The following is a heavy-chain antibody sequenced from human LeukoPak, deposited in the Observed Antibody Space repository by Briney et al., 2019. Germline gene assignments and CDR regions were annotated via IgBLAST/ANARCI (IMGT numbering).Heavy chain of an antibody. J-gene: IGHJ6*02. CDR3: ARFKYDFWSGSRSYYFYGMDV. CDR2: IYYSGST. Sequence: PSETLSLTYTVSGGSISSHYWSWIRQPPGKGLEWIGYIYYSGSTTYTPSLKSRVTISLDTSKNQFSLKLSSVTAADTAVYYCARFKYDFWSGSRSYYFYGMDVWGQGTTVTVSS. V-gene: IGHV4-59*08. CDR1: GGSISSHY. D-gene: IGHD3-3*01.